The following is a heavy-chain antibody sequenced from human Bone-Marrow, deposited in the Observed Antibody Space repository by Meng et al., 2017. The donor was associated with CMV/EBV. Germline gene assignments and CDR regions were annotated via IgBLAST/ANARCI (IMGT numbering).Heavy chain of an antibody. CDR3: AKDHWYCSSTSCSPYDY. Sequence: FTFSSYGMHWVRQAPGKVLEWVAFIRYDGSNKYYADSVKGRFTISRDNSKNTLYLQMNSLRAEDTAVYYCAKDHWYCSSTSCSPYDYWGQGTLVTVSS. CDR2: IRYDGSNK. CDR1: FTFSSYG. V-gene: IGHV3-30*02. J-gene: IGHJ4*02. D-gene: IGHD2-2*01.